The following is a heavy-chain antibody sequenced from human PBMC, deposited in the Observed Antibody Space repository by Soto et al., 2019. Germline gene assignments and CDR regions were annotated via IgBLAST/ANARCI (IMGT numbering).Heavy chain of an antibody. CDR3: ARDIVVVPAKYYYYGMAV. V-gene: IGHV1-2*02. CDR1: GYTFTGYY. D-gene: IGHD2-2*01. CDR2: INPNSGGT. J-gene: IGHJ6*02. Sequence: ASVKVSCKASGYTFTGYYMHWVRQAPGQGLEWMGWINPNSGGTNYAQKFQGRVTMTRDTSISTAYMELSRLRSDDTAVYYCARDIVVVPAKYYYYGMAVWGQGTTVTVSS.